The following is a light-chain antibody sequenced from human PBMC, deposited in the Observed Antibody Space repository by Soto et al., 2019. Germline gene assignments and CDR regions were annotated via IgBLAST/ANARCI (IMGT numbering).Light chain of an antibody. V-gene: IGLV3-21*01. J-gene: IGLJ2*01. CDR2: YDR. CDR3: QVWERSSDHVV. CDR1: NIGSKS. Sequence: SYELTQPPSVSVAPGKTARITCGGNNIGSKSVHWYQQKPGQAPVLVIYYDRDRPSGIPERFSGSNSGNTATLTISRVEPGDEADDYWQVWERSSDHVVFGGGTKLTVL.